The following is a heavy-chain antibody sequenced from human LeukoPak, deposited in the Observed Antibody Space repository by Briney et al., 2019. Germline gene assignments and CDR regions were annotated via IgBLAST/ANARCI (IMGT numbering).Heavy chain of an antibody. CDR1: GYTFTSYS. J-gene: IGHJ1*01. CDR2: ISAYNGDT. Sequence: ASVKVSCKASGYTFTSYSISWVRQAPGQGLEWMGWISAYNGDTNYAQKLQGRVTMTTDTSTSTAYMELRSLRSDDTAVYYCARVPIAAAGAEYFQHWGQGTLVTVSS. D-gene: IGHD6-13*01. CDR3: ARVPIAAAGAEYFQH. V-gene: IGHV1-18*01.